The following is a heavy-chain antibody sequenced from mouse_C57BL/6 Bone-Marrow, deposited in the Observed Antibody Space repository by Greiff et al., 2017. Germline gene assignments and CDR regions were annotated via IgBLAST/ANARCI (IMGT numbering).Heavy chain of an antibody. V-gene: IGHV1-69*01. CDR2: IDPSDSYT. CDR1: GYTFTSYC. CDR3: ARTAYYSNYDAMDY. J-gene: IGHJ4*01. Sequence: QVQLQQPGAELVMPGASVKLSCKASGYTFTSYCMHWVKQRPGQGLEWIGEIDPSDSYTNYNQKFKGKSTLTVDKSSSTAYMQLSSLTSEDSAVYYCARTAYYSNYDAMDYWGQGTSVTVSS. D-gene: IGHD2-5*01.